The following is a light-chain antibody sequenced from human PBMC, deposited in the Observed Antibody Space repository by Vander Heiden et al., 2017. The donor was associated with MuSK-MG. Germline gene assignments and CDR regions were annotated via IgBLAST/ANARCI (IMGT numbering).Light chain of an antibody. CDR1: TGTVNAAHV. Sequence: AVVTQEPSLTVSPGGTVTLTWGSSTGTVNAAHVPNRFPQKPGQAPLTFIHDASSRHSWTPACFSGSLDGGTAELTLASAQSDDESYYYCLLSNGGSWVFGGGTKLTVL. J-gene: IGLJ3*02. CDR2: DAS. CDR3: LLSNGGSWV. V-gene: IGLV7-46*01.